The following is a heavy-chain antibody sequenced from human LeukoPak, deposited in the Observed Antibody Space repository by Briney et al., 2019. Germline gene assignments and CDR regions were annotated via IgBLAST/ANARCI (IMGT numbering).Heavy chain of an antibody. Sequence: GGSLRLSCAASGFTFSSYEMNWVRQAPGKGLEWVSYISSSGSTIYYADSAKGRFTISRDNAKNSLYLQMNSLRAEDTAVCYCARGVEGYYYYYYMDVWGKGTTVTVSS. CDR1: GFTFSSYE. V-gene: IGHV3-48*03. CDR2: ISSSGSTI. J-gene: IGHJ6*03. CDR3: ARGVEGYYYYYYMDV. D-gene: IGHD2-15*01.